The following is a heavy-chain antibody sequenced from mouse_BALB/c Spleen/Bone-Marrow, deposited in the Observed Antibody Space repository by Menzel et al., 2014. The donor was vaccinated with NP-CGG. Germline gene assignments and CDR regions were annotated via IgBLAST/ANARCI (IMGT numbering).Heavy chain of an antibody. Sequence: EVQLQQSGGGLVKPGGSLKLSCAASGFAFSSYDMSWVRQTPEKRLEWVAYISSGGGSTYYPDTVKGRFTISRDNAKNTLYLQMSSLKSEDTAMYYCARHGGNYVYYAMDYWGQGTSVTVSS. CDR2: ISSGGGST. D-gene: IGHD2-1*01. V-gene: IGHV5-12-1*01. J-gene: IGHJ4*01. CDR3: ARHGGNYVYYAMDY. CDR1: GFAFSSYD.